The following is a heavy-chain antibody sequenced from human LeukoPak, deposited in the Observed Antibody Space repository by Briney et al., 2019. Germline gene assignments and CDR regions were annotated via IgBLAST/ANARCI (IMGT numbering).Heavy chain of an antibody. V-gene: IGHV3-30-3*01. CDR1: GFTFSSYA. J-gene: IGHJ4*02. CDR3: ARVGDSSSLYSYYFDY. D-gene: IGHD6-6*01. Sequence: GGSLRLSCAASGFTFSSYAMHWVRQAPGKGLEWVAVISYDGSNKYYADSVKGRFTISRDNSKNTLYLQMNSLRAEDTAVYYCARVGDSSSLYSYYFDYWAREPWSPSPQ. CDR2: ISYDGSNK.